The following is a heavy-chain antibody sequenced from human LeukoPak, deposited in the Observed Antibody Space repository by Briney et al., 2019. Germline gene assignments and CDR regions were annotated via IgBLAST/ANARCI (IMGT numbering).Heavy chain of an antibody. Sequence: GGSLRLSCAASGFTFSSYGMHWVRQAPGKGLEWVAFIRYDGSNKYYADSVKGRFTISRDNSKNTLYLQMNSLRAEDTAVYYCAKPGGVYYDSSGYCDYWGQGTLVTVSS. J-gene: IGHJ4*02. CDR2: IRYDGSNK. V-gene: IGHV3-30*02. CDR3: AKPGGVYYDSSGYCDY. D-gene: IGHD3-22*01. CDR1: GFTFSSYG.